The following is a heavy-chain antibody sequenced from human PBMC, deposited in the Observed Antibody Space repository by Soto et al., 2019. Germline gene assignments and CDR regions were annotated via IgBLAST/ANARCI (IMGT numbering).Heavy chain of an antibody. Sequence: SETLSLTCTVSGGSISSSSYYWGRIRQPPGKGLEWIGSIYYSGSTYYNPSLKSRVTISVDTSKNQFSLKLSSVTAADTAVYYCAKPYFYDSSGYYLWFDPWGQGTLVTVSS. CDR2: IYYSGST. J-gene: IGHJ5*02. CDR1: GGSISSSSYY. CDR3: AKPYFYDSSGYYLWFDP. V-gene: IGHV4-39*01. D-gene: IGHD3-22*01.